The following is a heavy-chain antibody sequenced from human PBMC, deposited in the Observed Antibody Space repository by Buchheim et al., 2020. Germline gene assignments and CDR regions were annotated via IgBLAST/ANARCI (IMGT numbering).Heavy chain of an antibody. CDR3: ARDPGGSYLIDY. CDR2: TKQDGSEK. CDR1: RFTFSTYW. Sequence: EVQLVESGGALVQPGGSLRLSCTASRFTFSTYWMTWVRQPPGRGLEWVANTKQDGSEKHYVDSVKGRFTISRDNAKNSLYLQMNSLRAEDTALYYCARDPGGSYLIDYWGQGTL. J-gene: IGHJ4*02. D-gene: IGHD1-26*01. V-gene: IGHV3-7*01.